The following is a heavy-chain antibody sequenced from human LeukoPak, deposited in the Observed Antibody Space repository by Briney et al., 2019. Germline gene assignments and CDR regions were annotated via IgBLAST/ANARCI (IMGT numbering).Heavy chain of an antibody. J-gene: IGHJ4*02. D-gene: IGHD2-15*01. CDR3: ARDHELPLFDY. CDR2: IKQDGSEK. V-gene: IGHV3-7*04. Sequence: GGSLRLSCAASGFTFSNYAMNWVRQAPGKGLEWVANIKQDGSEKYYVDSVKGRFTISRDNAKNSLYLLMNSLRAEDTAVYYCARDHELPLFDYWGQGTLVTVSS. CDR1: GFTFSNYA.